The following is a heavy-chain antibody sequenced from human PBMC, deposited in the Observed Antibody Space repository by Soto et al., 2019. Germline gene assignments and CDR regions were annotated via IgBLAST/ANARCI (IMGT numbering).Heavy chain of an antibody. D-gene: IGHD6-13*01. CDR2: INHSGST. J-gene: IGHJ4*02. Sequence: SETLSLTCAVYGGSFSGYYWSWIRQPPGKGLEWIGEINHSGSTNYNPSLKSRVTISVDTSKNQFSLKLSSVTAADTAVYYCARGPNSSSWYYFDYWGQGTLVTVS. CDR1: GGSFSGYY. V-gene: IGHV4-34*01. CDR3: ARGPNSSSWYYFDY.